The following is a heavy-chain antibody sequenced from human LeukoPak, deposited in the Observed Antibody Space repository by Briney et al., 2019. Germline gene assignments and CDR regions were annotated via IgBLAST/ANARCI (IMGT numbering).Heavy chain of an antibody. D-gene: IGHD2-21*01. V-gene: IGHV4-59*08. Sequence: SETLSLTCTVSGASISSYFWSWIRQPPGKGLEWIAYTHYSGSTNYNPSLRSRVTISVDTSKNQFSLKLSSVTAADTAVYYCARRIPGFFFDFWGQGTLVTVSS. CDR2: THYSGST. CDR3: ARRIPGFFFDF. CDR1: GASISSYF. J-gene: IGHJ4*02.